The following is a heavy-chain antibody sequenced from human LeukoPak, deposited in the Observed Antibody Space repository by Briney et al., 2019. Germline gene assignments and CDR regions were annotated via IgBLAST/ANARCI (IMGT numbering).Heavy chain of an antibody. CDR2: ISSSRSYI. V-gene: IGHV3-21*01. J-gene: IGHJ4*02. Sequence: GGSLRLSCAASGFTFSSYSMNWVRQAPGKGLEWVSSISSSRSYIYYADSVKGRFTISRDNAKNSLYLQMNSLRAEDTAVYYCARDPEVRKDTASDYWGQGTLVTVSS. CDR1: GFTFSSYS. D-gene: IGHD5-18*01. CDR3: ARDPEVRKDTASDY.